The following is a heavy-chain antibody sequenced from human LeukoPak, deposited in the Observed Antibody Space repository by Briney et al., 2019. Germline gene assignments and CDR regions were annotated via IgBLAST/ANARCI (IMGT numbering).Heavy chain of an antibody. V-gene: IGHV1-69*04. CDR1: GGTFSSYA. CDR2: IIPILGIA. J-gene: IGHJ3*02. D-gene: IGHD3-9*01. CDR3: ARSDMSDAFDI. Sequence: ASVKVSCKASGGTFSSYAISWVRQAPGQGLEWMGRIIPILGIANYAQKFQGRVTMTRDTSISTAYMELSRLRSDDTAVYYCARSDMSDAFDIWGQGTMVTVSS.